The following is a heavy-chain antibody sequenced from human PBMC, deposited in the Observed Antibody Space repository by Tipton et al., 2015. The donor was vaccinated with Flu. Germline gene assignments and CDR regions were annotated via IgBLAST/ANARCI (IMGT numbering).Heavy chain of an antibody. CDR3: AKVRYCSDYSCPLDH. CDR1: GFSFSFYA. CDR2: ISGSGGGT. J-gene: IGHJ4*02. D-gene: IGHD2-15*01. V-gene: IGHV3-23*01. Sequence: SLRLSCSASGFSFSFYAMTWVRQAPGKGLEWVSGISGSGGGTYYADSMKGRFTISRDNSKNTLYLQMNSLRAEDTAVYYCAKVRYCSDYSCPLDHWGQGTLVTVSS.